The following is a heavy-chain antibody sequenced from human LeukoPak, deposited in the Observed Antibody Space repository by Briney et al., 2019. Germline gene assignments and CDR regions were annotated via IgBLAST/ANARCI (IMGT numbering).Heavy chain of an antibody. CDR2: ISYDGSNK. V-gene: IGHV3-30*18. J-gene: IGHJ6*02. CDR1: GFTFSSYA. D-gene: IGHD4-17*01. Sequence: GGSLRLSCAASGFTFSSYAMSWVRQAPGKGLEWVAVISYDGSNKYYADSVKGRFTISRDNSKNTLYLQMNSLRAEDTAVYYCAKDQVNYGAHYGMDVWGQGTTVTVSS. CDR3: AKDQVNYGAHYGMDV.